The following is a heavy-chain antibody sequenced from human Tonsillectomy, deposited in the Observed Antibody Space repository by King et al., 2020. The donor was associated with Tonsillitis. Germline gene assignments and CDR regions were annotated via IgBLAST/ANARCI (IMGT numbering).Heavy chain of an antibody. D-gene: IGHD3-10*01. V-gene: IGHV4-30-4*01. CDR2: IYYSGST. J-gene: IGHJ4*02. CDR1: GGSISSGDYY. Sequence: VQLQESGPGLVKPSQTLSLTCTVSGGSISSGDYYWSWIRQPPGKGLEWIGYIYYSGSTYYNPSLKSRVTISVDTSQNQFSLKLSSVTAADTAVYYCARVIFGSGSYFEDWGQGTLVTVSS. CDR3: ARVIFGSGSYFED.